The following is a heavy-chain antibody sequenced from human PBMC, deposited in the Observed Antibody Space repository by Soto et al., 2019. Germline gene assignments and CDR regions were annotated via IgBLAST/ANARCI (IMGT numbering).Heavy chain of an antibody. CDR1: GFTFSSHW. Sequence: HPGGSLRLSCAASGFTFSSHWMHWVRQAPGKGLVWVSHISSDGSSTNYADSVKGRFTISRDNAKNTLYLQMNSLRAEDTAIYYCARSSGYIDYWGQGTLVTVSS. V-gene: IGHV3-74*01. CDR3: ARSSGYIDY. D-gene: IGHD3-22*01. CDR2: ISSDGSST. J-gene: IGHJ4*02.